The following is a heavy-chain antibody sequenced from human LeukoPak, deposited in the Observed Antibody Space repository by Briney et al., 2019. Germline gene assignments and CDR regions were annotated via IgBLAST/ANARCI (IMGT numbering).Heavy chain of an antibody. CDR1: GFTFSSYW. J-gene: IGHJ4*02. CDR3: ARAPYCSGGSCYSYGGWFDY. Sequence: GGSLRLSCAASGFTFSSYWMSWVRQAPGKGLEWVANIKQDGSEKYYVDSVKGRFTISRGNAKNSLYLQMNSLRAEDTAVYYCARAPYCSGGSCYSYGGWFDYWGQGTLVTVSS. CDR2: IKQDGSEK. D-gene: IGHD2-15*01. V-gene: IGHV3-7*01.